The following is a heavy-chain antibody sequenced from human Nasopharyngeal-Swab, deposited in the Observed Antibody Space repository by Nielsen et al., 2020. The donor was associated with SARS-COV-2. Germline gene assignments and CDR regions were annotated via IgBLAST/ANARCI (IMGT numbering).Heavy chain of an antibody. Sequence: ASVKVSCKASGYTFTTYAMHWGRQAPGQRLEWRGWINAGNGNTKYSQKFQGRVTISRDTSASTAYMELSSMRSEDTAVYYCASPSLPSLLCGRDCYSDYWGQGTLVTVSS. CDR2: INAGNGNT. D-gene: IGHD2-21*02. CDR3: ASPSLPSLLCGRDCYSDY. CDR1: GYTFTTYA. V-gene: IGHV1-3*01. J-gene: IGHJ4*02.